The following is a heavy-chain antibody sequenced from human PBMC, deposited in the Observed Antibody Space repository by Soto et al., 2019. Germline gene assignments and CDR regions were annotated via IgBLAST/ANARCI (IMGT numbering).Heavy chain of an antibody. Sequence: GGSLRLSCTASGFTFGDYAMSWFRQAPGKGLEWVGFIRSDAYGGTIEYAAAVKGRFTLSRDDSKSIAYLQMNSLKTEDTAVYYCTRRRGIFSYYMDVWGKGTTVTVSS. V-gene: IGHV3-49*03. CDR1: GFTFGDYA. CDR2: IRSDAYGGTI. D-gene: IGHD3-3*01. CDR3: TRRRGIFSYYMDV. J-gene: IGHJ6*03.